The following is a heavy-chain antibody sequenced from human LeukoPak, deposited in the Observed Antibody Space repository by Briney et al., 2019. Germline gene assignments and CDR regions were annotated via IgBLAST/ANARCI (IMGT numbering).Heavy chain of an antibody. CDR3: ARGRSAYDSSAYYYGN. CDR2: IYTSGST. D-gene: IGHD3-22*01. V-gene: IGHV4-61*02. J-gene: IGHJ4*02. Sequence: SETLSLTCTVSGGSISSSRYYWSWIRQPAGKGLEWIGRIYTSGSTNYNPSLKSRVTISVDTSKNQFSLKLTSVTAADTAVYYCARGRSAYDSSAYYYGNWGQGILVTVSS. CDR1: GGSISSSRYY.